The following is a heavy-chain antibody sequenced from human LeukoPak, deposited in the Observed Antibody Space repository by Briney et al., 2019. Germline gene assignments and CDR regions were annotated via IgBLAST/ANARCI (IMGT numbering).Heavy chain of an antibody. D-gene: IGHD3-16*02. CDR2: INHSGST. J-gene: IGHJ4*02. Sequence: TLSLTCAVYGGSFSGYYWSWIRQPPGKGLEWIGEINHSGSTNYNPSLKSRVTISVDTSKNQFSLKLSSVTAADTAVYYCARHEIANYDYVWGSYRYTNYFDYWGQGTLVTVSS. CDR3: ARHEIANYDYVWGSYRYTNYFDY. V-gene: IGHV4-34*01. CDR1: GGSFSGYY.